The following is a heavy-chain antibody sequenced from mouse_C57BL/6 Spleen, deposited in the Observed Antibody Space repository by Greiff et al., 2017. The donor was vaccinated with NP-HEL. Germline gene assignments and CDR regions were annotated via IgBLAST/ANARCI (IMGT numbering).Heavy chain of an antibody. J-gene: IGHJ2*01. D-gene: IGHD1-1*01. CDR1: GYTFTSYW. CDR2: INPSNGGT. Sequence: QVQLQQPGTELVKPGASVKLSCKASGYTFTSYWMHWVKQRPGQGLEWIGNINPSNGGTNYNAKFKSKATLTVDKSSSTAYMQLSSRTSEDSAVYYCARESLTVPFDYWGQGTTLTVSS. V-gene: IGHV1-53*01. CDR3: ARESLTVPFDY.